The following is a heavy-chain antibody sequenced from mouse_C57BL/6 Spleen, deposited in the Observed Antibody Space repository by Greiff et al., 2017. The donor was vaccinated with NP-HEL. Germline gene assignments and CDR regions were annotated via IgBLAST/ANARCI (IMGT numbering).Heavy chain of an antibody. CDR3: ASLDYYGSSYDY. J-gene: IGHJ2*01. Sequence: EVKLVESGGGLVQPGGSLSLSCAASGFTFTDYYMSWVRQPPGKALEWLGFIRNKANGYTTEYSASVKGRFTISRDNSQSILYLQMNALRAEDSATYYCASLDYYGSSYDYWGQGTTLTVSS. V-gene: IGHV7-3*01. CDR2: IRNKANGYTT. D-gene: IGHD1-1*01. CDR1: GFTFTDYY.